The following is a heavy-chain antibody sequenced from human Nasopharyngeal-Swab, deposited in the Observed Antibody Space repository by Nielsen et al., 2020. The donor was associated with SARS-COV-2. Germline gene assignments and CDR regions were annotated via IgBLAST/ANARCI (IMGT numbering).Heavy chain of an antibody. CDR3: ARERNWSGAFDI. Sequence: VRQAPGKGLEWVANIKHNGSREFYVDSVKGRFTILRDNAKNSLYLQMNSLRVEDTAVYYCARERNWSGAFDIWGQGTLVTVSS. V-gene: IGHV3-7*01. CDR2: IKHNGSRE. J-gene: IGHJ3*02. D-gene: IGHD3-3*01.